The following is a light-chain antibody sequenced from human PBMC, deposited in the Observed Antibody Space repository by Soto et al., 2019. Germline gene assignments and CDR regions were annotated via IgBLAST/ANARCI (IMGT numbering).Light chain of an antibody. CDR2: DVS. CDR1: SSDVGGYNY. CDR3: CSYAGSYTWV. Sequence: QSALTQPRSVSGSLGQSVTISCTGTSSDVGGYNYVSWYQQHPVKAPKLMIYDVSKRPSGVPDRFSGSKSGNTASLTIAGLQAEGEADYYCCSYAGSYTWVFGGGTKLTVL. J-gene: IGLJ3*02. V-gene: IGLV2-11*01.